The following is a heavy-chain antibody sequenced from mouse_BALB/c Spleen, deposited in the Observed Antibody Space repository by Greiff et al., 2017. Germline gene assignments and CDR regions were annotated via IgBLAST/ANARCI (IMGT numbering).Heavy chain of an antibody. J-gene: IGHJ4*01. CDR3: VRSTSYAIDY. CDR1: GFSLTSYD. Sequence: QVQLKESGPGLVAPSQSLSITCTVSGFSLTSYDISWIRQPPGKGLEWLGVIWTGGGTNYNSAFMSRLSISKDNSKSQVFLKMNSLQTDDTAIYYCVRSTSYAIDYWGQGTSVTVSS. V-gene: IGHV2-9-2*01. D-gene: IGHD5-1*01. CDR2: IWTGGGT.